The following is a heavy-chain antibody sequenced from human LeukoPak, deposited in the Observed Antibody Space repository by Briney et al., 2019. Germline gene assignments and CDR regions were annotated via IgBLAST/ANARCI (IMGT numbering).Heavy chain of an antibody. V-gene: IGHV4-34*01. CDR2: INHGGRT. CDR3: ASFGYSAYFDY. Sequence: SETLSLTCAVYGGSFSCYSWSWIRQFPGKGLEWIGEINHGGRTNYNPSLKSRVSISVDMSKNQFSLRLNPVTVADTAVYYCASFGYSAYFDYWGQGTPISVSS. J-gene: IGHJ4*02. CDR1: GGSFSCYS. D-gene: IGHD5-24*01.